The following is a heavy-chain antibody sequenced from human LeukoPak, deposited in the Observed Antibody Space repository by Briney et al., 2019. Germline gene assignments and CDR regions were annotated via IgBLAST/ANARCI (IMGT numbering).Heavy chain of an antibody. Sequence: SETLSLTCTVSGGSISSGGYYWSWIRQHPGKGLEWIGYIYYSGSTYYNPSLKSRATIPVDTSKNQFSLKLSSVTAADTAVYYCARDPSGYWYFDLWGRGTLVTVSS. CDR3: ARDPSGYWYFDL. J-gene: IGHJ2*01. CDR2: IYYSGST. D-gene: IGHD2-15*01. CDR1: GGSISSGGYY. V-gene: IGHV4-31*03.